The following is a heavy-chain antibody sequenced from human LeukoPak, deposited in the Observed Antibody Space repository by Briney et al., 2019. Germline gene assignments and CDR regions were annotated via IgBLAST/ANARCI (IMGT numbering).Heavy chain of an antibody. V-gene: IGHV3-23*01. CDR2: ISGSGGST. J-gene: IGHJ4*02. CDR1: GFTFSIYA. Sequence: GGSLRHSCAGSGFTFSIYAMSRVRQAPGKGLEWVSAISGSGGSTYYADSVKGRFTISRDNSKNTLYLQMNSLRAEDTAVYYCAKGLSSYDSSGYDYWGQGTLVIVSS. D-gene: IGHD3-22*01. CDR3: AKGLSSYDSSGYDY.